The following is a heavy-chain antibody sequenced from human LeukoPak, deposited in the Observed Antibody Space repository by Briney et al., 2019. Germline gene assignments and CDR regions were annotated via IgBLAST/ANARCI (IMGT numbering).Heavy chain of an antibody. CDR3: ARFYDFWSGLADAFDI. Sequence: SETLSLTCTVSGGSISSGDCYWSWIRQPPGKGLGWIGYIYYSGSTYYNPCLKSRVTISVDTSKNQFSLKLSSVTAADTAVYYCARFYDFWSGLADAFDIWGQGTMVTVSS. CDR1: GGSISSGDCY. CDR2: IYYSGST. D-gene: IGHD3-3*01. V-gene: IGHV4-30-4*02. J-gene: IGHJ3*02.